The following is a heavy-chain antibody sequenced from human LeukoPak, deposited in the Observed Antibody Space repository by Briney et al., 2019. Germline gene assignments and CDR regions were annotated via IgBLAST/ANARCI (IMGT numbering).Heavy chain of an antibody. Sequence: ASVKVSCKASGGTFSSYASSWVRQAPGQGLEWMGGIIPIFGTANYAQKFQGRVTITTDESTSTAYMELSSLRSEDTAVYYCARAGLGGSYYVDAFDIWGQGTMVTVSS. CDR1: GGTFSSYA. CDR3: ARAGLGGSYYVDAFDI. CDR2: IIPIFGTA. D-gene: IGHD1-26*01. V-gene: IGHV1-69*05. J-gene: IGHJ3*02.